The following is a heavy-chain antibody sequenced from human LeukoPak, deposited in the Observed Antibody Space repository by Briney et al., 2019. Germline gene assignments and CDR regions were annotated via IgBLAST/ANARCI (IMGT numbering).Heavy chain of an antibody. CDR2: IKQDGSEK. CDR3: ARDRGVPGPYYYYYGMDV. CDR1: GFTFSSYW. V-gene: IGHV3-7*03. J-gene: IGHJ6*04. D-gene: IGHD3-10*01. Sequence: GGSLRLSCAASGFTFSSYWMSWVRQAPGKGLEGVANIKQDGSEKYYVDSVKGGFTISRDNAKNSLYLQMNSLRAEDTAVYYCARDRGVPGPYYYYYGMDVWGKGTTVTVSS.